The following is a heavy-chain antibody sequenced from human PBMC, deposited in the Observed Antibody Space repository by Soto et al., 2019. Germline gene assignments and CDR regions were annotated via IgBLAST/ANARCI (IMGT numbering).Heavy chain of an antibody. CDR1: GGSISSGGYS. J-gene: IGHJ6*02. CDR3: ARLLGTVYYGMDV. Sequence: SETLSLTCAVSGGSISSGGYSWSWIRQPPGKGLEWIGYIYHSGSTNYNPSLKSRVTISVDTSKNQFSLKLSSVTAADTAVYYCARLLGTVYYGMDVWGQGTTVTV. D-gene: IGHD4-17*01. V-gene: IGHV4-30-2*01. CDR2: IYHSGST.